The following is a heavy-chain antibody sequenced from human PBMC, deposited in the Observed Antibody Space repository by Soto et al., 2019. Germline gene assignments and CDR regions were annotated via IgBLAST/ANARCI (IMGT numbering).Heavy chain of an antibody. Sequence: ASVKVSCKASGYTFTSYAMHWVRQAPGQRLEWMGWINAGNGNTKYSQKFQGRVTISVDTSKNQFSLKLNSVTAADTAVYYCARVDILTVYGCMDVWGQGTTVTVSS. CDR3: ARVDILTVYGCMDV. CDR1: GYTFTSYA. D-gene: IGHD3-9*01. J-gene: IGHJ6*02. CDR2: INAGNGNT. V-gene: IGHV1-3*01.